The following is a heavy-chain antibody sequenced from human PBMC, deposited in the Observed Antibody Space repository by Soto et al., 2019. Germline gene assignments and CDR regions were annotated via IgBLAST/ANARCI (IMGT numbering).Heavy chain of an antibody. CDR2: IYTSGST. CDR1: GGSISSYY. Sequence: ETLSLTCTVSGGSISSYYWSWIRQPAGKGLEWIGRIYTSGSTNYNPSLKSRVTMSVDTSKNQFSLKLSSVTAADTAVYYCARDRIVVVPAAKLRTDPYYYYGMDVWGQGTTVTVSS. J-gene: IGHJ6*02. D-gene: IGHD2-2*01. CDR3: ARDRIVVVPAAKLRTDPYYYYGMDV. V-gene: IGHV4-4*07.